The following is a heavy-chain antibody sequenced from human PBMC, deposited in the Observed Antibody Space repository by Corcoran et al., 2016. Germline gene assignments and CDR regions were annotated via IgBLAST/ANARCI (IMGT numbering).Heavy chain of an antibody. D-gene: IGHD2-2*01. CDR3: ARYFCSSITCPKKVGWFDP. Sequence: QVQLVQSGGEVRKPGASVKVSCKASGYIFINYGISWVRQAPGQVLEWMGWISPDNGATNYAQNLQGRITITTDASTGTAFMELRSLTSDDTAVYSCARYFCSSITCPKKVGWFDPWGQGTLVTVSS. CDR2: ISPDNGAT. J-gene: IGHJ5*02. CDR1: GYIFINYG. V-gene: IGHV1-18*01.